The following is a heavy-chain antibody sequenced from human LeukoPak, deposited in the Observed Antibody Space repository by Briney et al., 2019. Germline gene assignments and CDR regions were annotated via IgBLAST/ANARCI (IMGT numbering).Heavy chain of an antibody. D-gene: IGHD6-6*01. CDR1: GFTFSSYS. CDR2: ISSSSSYI. V-gene: IGHV3-21*01. CDR3: VSLGYSSSSVRY. Sequence: PGGSLRLSCAASGFTFSSYSMNWVRQAPGKGLEWVSSISSSSSYIYYADSVKGRFTISRDNAKNSLYQQMNSLRAEDTAVYFCVSLGYSSSSVRYWGQGTLVTVSS. J-gene: IGHJ4*02.